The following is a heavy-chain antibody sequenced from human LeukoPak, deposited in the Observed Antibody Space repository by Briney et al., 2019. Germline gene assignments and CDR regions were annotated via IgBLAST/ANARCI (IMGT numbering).Heavy chain of an antibody. J-gene: IGHJ4*02. Sequence: GESLKISCKGSGYSFTHYWISWVRQMPGKGLEWMGRIDPSDSYTNYSPSFQGHVTISADKSISTAYLQWSSLKASDTAMYYCATDTSGYYDYWGQGTLVTVSS. V-gene: IGHV5-10-1*01. CDR3: ATDTSGYYDY. CDR2: IDPSDSYT. CDR1: GYSFTHYW. D-gene: IGHD3-22*01.